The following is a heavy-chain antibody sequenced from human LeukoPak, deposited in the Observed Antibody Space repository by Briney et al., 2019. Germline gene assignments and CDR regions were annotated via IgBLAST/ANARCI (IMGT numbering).Heavy chain of an antibody. Sequence: PSEPLTLTCTVSGDPVSANYWSWLRQPPGEGLEWLGYISYSGRTNYSPSLRSRVTISLDASKTQFSLKLSSVTAADTAVYYCASAPILRGEGGEHYYYGMDVWGQGTTVTVSS. CDR1: GDPVSANY. D-gene: IGHD3-10*01. CDR2: ISYSGRT. V-gene: IGHV4-59*08. J-gene: IGHJ6*02. CDR3: ASAPILRGEGGEHYYYGMDV.